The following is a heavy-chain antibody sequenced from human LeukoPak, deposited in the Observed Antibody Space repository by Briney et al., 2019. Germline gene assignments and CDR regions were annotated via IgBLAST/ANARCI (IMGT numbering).Heavy chain of an antibody. D-gene: IGHD2-2*03. CDR3: ARWIWRDAFDI. V-gene: IGHV4-59*08. CDR1: GGSISSYY. J-gene: IGHJ3*02. CDR2: IYYSGST. Sequence: PSETLSLTCTVSGGSISSYYWSWIRQPPGKGLEWIGYIYYSGSTNYNPSLKSRVTISVDTSKNQFSLKLSSVTAADTAVYYCARWIWRDAFDIWGQGTMVTVSS.